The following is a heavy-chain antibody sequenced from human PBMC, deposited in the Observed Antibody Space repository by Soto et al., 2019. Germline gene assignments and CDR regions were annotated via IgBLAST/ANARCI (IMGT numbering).Heavy chain of an antibody. CDR1: GVSIHNSHSF. D-gene: IGHD2-15*01. CDR2: VYHSGGS. CDR3: GRVVEGATRHTDSDS. J-gene: IGHJ5*02. V-gene: IGHV4-39*02. Sequence: SETLSLTCAVSGVSIHNSHSFWGWIRQPPGKGLEFIGSVYHSGGSYYNPSLKGRVTISVDTSNNQISLRVNSVTAADTAVYYCGRVVEGATRHTDSDSWGQGXLVTVYS.